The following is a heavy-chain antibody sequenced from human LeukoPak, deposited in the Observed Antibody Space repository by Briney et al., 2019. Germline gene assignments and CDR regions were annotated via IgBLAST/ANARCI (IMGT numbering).Heavy chain of an antibody. J-gene: IGHJ3*02. D-gene: IGHD3-10*01. CDR3: ARDRYGSDASDI. CDR2: IYYSGST. CDR1: GGSISSYY. Sequence: SETLSLTCTVSGGSISSYYWSWIRQPPGKGLEWIGYIYYSGSTNYNPSLKSRVTISVDTSKNQFSLKLSSVTAADTAVYYCARDRYGSDASDIWGQGTMVTVSS. V-gene: IGHV4-59*01.